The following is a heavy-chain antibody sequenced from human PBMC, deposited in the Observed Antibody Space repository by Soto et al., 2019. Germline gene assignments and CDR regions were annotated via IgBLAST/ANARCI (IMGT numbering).Heavy chain of an antibody. CDR2: ISYDGSNK. V-gene: IGHV3-30*18. CDR3: AKDGHYDILTGYYNWFDP. Sequence: QVQLVESGGGVVQPGRSLRLSCAASGFTFSSYGMHWVRQAPGKGLEWVAVISYDGSNKYYADSVKGRFTISRDNSKNTLYLQMNSLRAEDTAVNYCAKDGHYDILTGYYNWFDPWGHGTLVTVSS. CDR1: GFTFSSYG. J-gene: IGHJ5*02. D-gene: IGHD3-9*01.